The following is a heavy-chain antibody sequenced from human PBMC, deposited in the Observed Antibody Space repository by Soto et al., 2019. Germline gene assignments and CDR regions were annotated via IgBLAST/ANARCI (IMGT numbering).Heavy chain of an antibody. Sequence: ASVKVSCKASGYTFTGYYMHWVRQAPGQGLEWMGWINPNSGGTNYAQKFQGWVTMTRDTSISTAYMELSRLRSDDTAVYYCARGKEPNILTGEFDYWGQGTLVTVSS. J-gene: IGHJ4*02. V-gene: IGHV1-2*04. CDR3: ARGKEPNILTGEFDY. CDR2: INPNSGGT. D-gene: IGHD3-9*01. CDR1: GYTFTGYY.